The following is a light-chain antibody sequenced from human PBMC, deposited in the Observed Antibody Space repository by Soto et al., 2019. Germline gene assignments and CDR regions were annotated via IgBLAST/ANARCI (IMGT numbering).Light chain of an antibody. Sequence: QLVLAQPPSVSGAPGQRVTIFCIGSRSNIGAGFDVRWYRQLPGTAPRLLIYGNFNRPSGVPDRFSASTSGTSASLVISGLRSADEADYYCQSYDSSLGVSYVFGTGTKLTVL. CDR2: GNF. J-gene: IGLJ1*01. CDR3: QSYDSSLGVSYV. V-gene: IGLV1-40*01. CDR1: RSNIGAGFD.